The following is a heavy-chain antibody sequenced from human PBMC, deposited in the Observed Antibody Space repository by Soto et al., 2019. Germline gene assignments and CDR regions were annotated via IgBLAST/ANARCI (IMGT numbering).Heavy chain of an antibody. J-gene: IGHJ5*02. CDR1: GGDINGYY. Sequence: QVHLQESGPGLVKPSETLSLTCTVSGGDINGYYWTWIRQPAGKGLEWIGRIYSSGSTKYNPSLRRRVTMSLDTSKNQFSLRLTSVTAADTAVYYCARGQRFSDWFDPWGQGTLVTVSS. CDR2: IYSSGST. D-gene: IGHD3-3*01. V-gene: IGHV4-4*07. CDR3: ARGQRFSDWFDP.